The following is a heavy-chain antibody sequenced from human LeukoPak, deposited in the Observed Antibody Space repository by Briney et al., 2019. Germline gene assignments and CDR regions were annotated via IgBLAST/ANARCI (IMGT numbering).Heavy chain of an antibody. CDR2: TYYSGST. V-gene: IGHV4-39*01. J-gene: IGHJ4*02. Sequence: SETLSLTCGVSGGSIDITNYWSWVRQAPGKGLEWIGSTYYSGSTYYNPSLKSRVTISVDMSKNQFSLKLSSVTAADTAVYYCASRDYGDYDFDYWGQGTLVTVSS. CDR1: GGSIDITNY. CDR3: ASRDYGDYDFDY. D-gene: IGHD4-17*01.